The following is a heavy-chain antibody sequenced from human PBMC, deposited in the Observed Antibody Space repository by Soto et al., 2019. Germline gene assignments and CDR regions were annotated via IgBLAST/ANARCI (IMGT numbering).Heavy chain of an antibody. D-gene: IGHD4-17*01. V-gene: IGHV3-15*07. CDR3: SYGAHRYSDY. CDR2: IKSKAAGGTT. Sequence: GGSLRLSCVVSGLTLSDIWMNWVRQAPGKGLEWVGRIKSKAAGGTTDYAAPVKGRFSISRDDSTNTLFLHINSLRTEDTGVYYCSYGAHRYSDYWGPGALVTVSS. J-gene: IGHJ4*02. CDR1: GLTLSDIW.